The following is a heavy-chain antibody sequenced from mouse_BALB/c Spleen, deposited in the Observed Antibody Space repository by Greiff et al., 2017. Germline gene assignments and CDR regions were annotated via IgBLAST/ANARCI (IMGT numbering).Heavy chain of an antibody. Sequence: VQLKQSGTVLARPGASVKMSCKASGYSFTSYWMHWVKQRPGQGLEWIGAIYPGNSDTSYNQKFKGKAKLTAVTSASTAYMELSSLTNEDSAVYYCPTSANWDSYYFDYWGQGTTLTVSS. CDR3: PTSANWDSYYFDY. D-gene: IGHD4-1*01. CDR2: IYPGNSDT. CDR1: GYSFTSYW. V-gene: IGHV1-5*01. J-gene: IGHJ2*01.